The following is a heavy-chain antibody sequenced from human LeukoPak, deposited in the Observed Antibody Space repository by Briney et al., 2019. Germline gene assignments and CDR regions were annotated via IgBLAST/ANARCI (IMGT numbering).Heavy chain of an antibody. Sequence: ASVKVSCKASGYTFTADYMHWVRQAPGQGLEWMGWINPNSGGTNYAQKFQGRVTMSRDTSINTAYMELTKLRSDDTAVYYCARVYSTIATAGSWYFDYWGQGTLVTVSS. V-gene: IGHV1-2*02. J-gene: IGHJ4*02. D-gene: IGHD6-13*01. CDR2: INPNSGGT. CDR1: GYTFTADY. CDR3: ARVYSTIATAGSWYFDY.